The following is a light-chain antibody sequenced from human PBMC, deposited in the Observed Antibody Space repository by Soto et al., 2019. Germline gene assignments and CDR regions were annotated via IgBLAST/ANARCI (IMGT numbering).Light chain of an antibody. J-gene: IGKJ5*01. Sequence: EIVLTQSPGTLSLSPGHRATLSCRASQSVSSSHLAWYQQKPGQAPRLLIYGASSRATAIPDRFSGSGSGTEFTLTISSLQSEDFAVYYCQQYNNWPITFGPGTRLEI. V-gene: IGKV3-20*01. CDR1: QSVSSSH. CDR3: QQYNNWPIT. CDR2: GAS.